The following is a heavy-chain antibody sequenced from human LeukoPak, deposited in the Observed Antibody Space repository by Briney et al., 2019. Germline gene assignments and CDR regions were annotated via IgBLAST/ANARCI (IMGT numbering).Heavy chain of an antibody. V-gene: IGHV4-30-4*01. CDR2: IYYSGST. D-gene: IGHD3-22*01. J-gene: IGHJ4*02. Sequence: SQTLSLTCTVSGGSISSGDYYWTWIRQPPGKGLERIGSIYYSGSTYYNPSLKSRVTILVDTSKNQFSLKMSSVTAADTAVYYCARRGLYYYDSSGYYVVDYWGQGTLVTVSS. CDR1: GGSISSGDYY. CDR3: ARRGLYYYDSSGYYVVDY.